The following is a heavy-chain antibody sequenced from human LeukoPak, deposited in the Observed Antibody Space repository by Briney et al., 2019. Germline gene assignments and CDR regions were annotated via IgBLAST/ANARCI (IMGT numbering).Heavy chain of an antibody. D-gene: IGHD3-10*01. CDR1: GGSYSGYY. CDR2: INHRGSP. V-gene: IGHV4-34*01. CDR3: ARVDRGSGSSCDY. Sequence: SETLSLTCGVYGGSYSGYYWSWIRQPPGKAREWIRDINHRGSPNYNPSLNSRVTISVDTSKNQFSLTLSSVTAADTAVYYCARVDRGSGSSCDYWGQGTLVTVSS. J-gene: IGHJ4*02.